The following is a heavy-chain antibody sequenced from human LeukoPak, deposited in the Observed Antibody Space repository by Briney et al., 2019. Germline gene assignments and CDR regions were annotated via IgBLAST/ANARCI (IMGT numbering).Heavy chain of an antibody. D-gene: IGHD2-15*01. CDR1: GASINSGSYY. V-gene: IGHV4-61*02. J-gene: IGHJ4*02. CDR2: IYTSGST. Sequence: SETLSLTCTVSGASINSGSYYWTWIRQPAGKGLEWIGRIYTSGSTNYNPSLKSRVTISVDTSKNQFSLKLSSVTAADTAVYYCASPSGRGGYSFDYWGQGTLVTVSS. CDR3: ASPSGRGGYSFDY.